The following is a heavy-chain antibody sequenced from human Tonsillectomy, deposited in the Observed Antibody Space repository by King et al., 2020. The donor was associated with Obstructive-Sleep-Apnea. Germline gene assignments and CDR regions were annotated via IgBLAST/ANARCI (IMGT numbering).Heavy chain of an antibody. V-gene: IGHV3-30*04. CDR1: GFTFSNFD. CDR2: ISYDGSDK. Sequence: VQLVESGGGVVQPGRSLRLSCAASGFTFSNFDIYWVRQSPGKGLEWVALISYDGSDKYYADSVKGRFTISRDNSKNTLYLQMNSLRAADSAVYYCARRYYRGYFGMDVWGQGTTVTVSS. J-gene: IGHJ6*02. D-gene: IGHD3-9*01. CDR3: ARRYYRGYFGMDV.